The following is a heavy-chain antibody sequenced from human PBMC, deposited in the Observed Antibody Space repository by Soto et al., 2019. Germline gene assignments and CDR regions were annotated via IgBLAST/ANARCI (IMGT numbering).Heavy chain of an antibody. J-gene: IGHJ6*02. CDR3: ARYAIDIVVVPAAISSRYGMDV. CDR2: INPNSGGT. V-gene: IGHV1-2*02. D-gene: IGHD2-2*01. CDR1: GYAFTGYY. Sequence: GXSGKVSWRASGYAFTGYYMHWVREAPGQGLEWMGWINPNSGGTNYAQKFQGRVTMTRDTSISTAYMELSRLRSDDTAVYYCARYAIDIVVVPAAISSRYGMDVWGQGTTVTVSS.